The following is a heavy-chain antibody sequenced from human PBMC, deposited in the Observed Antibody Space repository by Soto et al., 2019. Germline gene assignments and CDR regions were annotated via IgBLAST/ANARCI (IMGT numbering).Heavy chain of an antibody. Sequence: QVQLVQSGAEVKKPGASVKVSCKASGYTFTSNDINWVRQAPGQGPEWMGRMNPDNGKTGFAQKFQGRITMTRNTSISTAYMELSSLRSDDTAVYFCARPLCSSTRCGPYFFDSWGQGSLVTVSS. V-gene: IGHV1-8*01. CDR2: MNPDNGKT. J-gene: IGHJ4*02. CDR3: ARPLCSSTRCGPYFFDS. CDR1: GYTFTSND. D-gene: IGHD2-2*01.